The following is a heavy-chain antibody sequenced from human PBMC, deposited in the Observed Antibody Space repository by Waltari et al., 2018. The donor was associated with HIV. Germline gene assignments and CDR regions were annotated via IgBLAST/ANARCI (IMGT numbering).Heavy chain of an antibody. CDR2: ISDTANA. V-gene: IGHV4-59*03. J-gene: IGHJ6*02. CDR3: GRLGGFSGALGFQFYYYGVDV. D-gene: IGHD2-15*01. Sequence: QLELQESGPGLVQPSETLSLICTVSGDSITSYYWTWIRQRPGKPLEYIGFISDTANANYNPSLKRRVTISVDTAKHQVSLRLDSVTTADTATYYCGRLGGFSGALGFQFYYYGVDVWGQGTAVTVSS. CDR1: GDSITSYY.